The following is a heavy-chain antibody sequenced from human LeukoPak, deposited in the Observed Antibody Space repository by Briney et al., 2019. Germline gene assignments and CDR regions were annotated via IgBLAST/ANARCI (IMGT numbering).Heavy chain of an antibody. Sequence: GGSLRLSCATSGFTFSSYGMHWVRQAPGKGLEWVAVISYDGSNKYYADSVKGRFTISRDNSKNTLYLQMNSLRAEDTAVYYCARDPVVTAIPGQDAFDIWGQGTMVTVSS. D-gene: IGHD2-21*02. CDR1: GFTFSSYG. J-gene: IGHJ3*02. V-gene: IGHV3-30*03. CDR3: ARDPVVTAIPGQDAFDI. CDR2: ISYDGSNK.